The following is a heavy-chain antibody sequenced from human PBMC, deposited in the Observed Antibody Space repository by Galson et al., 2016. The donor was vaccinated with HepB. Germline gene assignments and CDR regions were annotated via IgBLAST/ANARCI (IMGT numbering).Heavy chain of an antibody. V-gene: IGHV3-7*02. Sequence: YLRLSCAASGFTSSNYRMSWVRQDPGKGLEWVANINQEGSDKYYVDSVKGRFTISRDNAKNSLYLQMNGLRAEDTAVYFCAKGAILGCGGDCYVDYWGQGTLVTVSS. D-gene: IGHD2-21*02. J-gene: IGHJ4*02. CDR3: AKGAILGCGGDCYVDY. CDR1: GFTSSNYR. CDR2: INQEGSDK.